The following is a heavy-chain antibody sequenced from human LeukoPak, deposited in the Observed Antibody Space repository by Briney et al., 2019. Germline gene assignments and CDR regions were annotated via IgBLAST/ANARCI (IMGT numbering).Heavy chain of an antibody. CDR2: IYSGGST. CDR3: ARVIKRGYSPNEAFDI. J-gene: IGHJ3*02. D-gene: IGHD5-18*01. Sequence: GGSLRLSCAASGFTVSSNYMSWVRQAPGKGLEWVSVIYSGGSTYYADSVKGRFTISRDNSKNTLYLQMNSLRAEDTAVYYCARVIKRGYSPNEAFDIWGQGTMVTVSS. V-gene: IGHV3-66*01. CDR1: GFTVSSNY.